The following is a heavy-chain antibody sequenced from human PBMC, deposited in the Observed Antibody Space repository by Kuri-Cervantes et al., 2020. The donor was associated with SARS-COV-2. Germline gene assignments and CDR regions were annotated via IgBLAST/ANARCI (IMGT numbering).Heavy chain of an antibody. CDR2: IIPIFGTA. J-gene: IGHJ4*01. D-gene: IGHD3-3*01. Sequence: SVKVSCKASGGTFSSYAISWVRQAPGQGLEWMGGIIPIFGTANYAQKFQGRVTITADKSTSTAYMELSSLRSEDTAVYYCATNYDFWSGYIPYYFDYWGHGTLVTVSS. V-gene: IGHV1-69*06. CDR1: GGTFSSYA. CDR3: ATNYDFWSGYIPYYFDY.